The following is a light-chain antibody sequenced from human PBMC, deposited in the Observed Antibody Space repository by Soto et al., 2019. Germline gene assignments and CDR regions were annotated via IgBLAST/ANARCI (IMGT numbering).Light chain of an antibody. CDR1: SSRSGSNY. CDR3: AKWDDSLRVYV. J-gene: IGLJ1*01. CDR2: RND. Sequence: QSVLPQPPSASGTPGQRVTISCSTSSSRSGSNYVYWYQQLPGTAPKLLIYRNDQRPSGVPDRFSGSKSGTSASLAISGLRSEDEADYYCAKWDDSLRVYVFGTRTKLTVL. V-gene: IGLV1-47*01.